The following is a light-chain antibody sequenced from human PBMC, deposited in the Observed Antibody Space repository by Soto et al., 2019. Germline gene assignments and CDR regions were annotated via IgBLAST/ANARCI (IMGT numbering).Light chain of an antibody. Sequence: IQMTQSPSTLSATVGDRVTITCRASQSISSWLAWYQQKPGKAPKLLIYKASSLESGVPSRFSGSGSGTDFTLTISSLQPDDFATYYCQQYNSYPSTFGQGTKVDIK. CDR1: QSISSW. J-gene: IGKJ1*01. CDR2: KAS. CDR3: QQYNSYPST. V-gene: IGKV1-5*03.